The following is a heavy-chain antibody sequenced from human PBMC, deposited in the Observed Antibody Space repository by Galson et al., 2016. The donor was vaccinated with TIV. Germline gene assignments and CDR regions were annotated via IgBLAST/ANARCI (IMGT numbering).Heavy chain of an antibody. CDR1: GFASSTYA. Sequence: SLRLSCAASGFASSTYAMHWVRQAPGKGLEWVALISYYGSDKYYADSVKGRFTISRDNSKNTLYLQMNNLRAEDTAVYYCARGGYPATVTTYYYYGMDVWGQGTTVTVSS. J-gene: IGHJ6*02. V-gene: IGHV3-30-3*01. CDR3: ARGGYPATVTTYYYYGMDV. D-gene: IGHD4-11*01. CDR2: ISYYGSDK.